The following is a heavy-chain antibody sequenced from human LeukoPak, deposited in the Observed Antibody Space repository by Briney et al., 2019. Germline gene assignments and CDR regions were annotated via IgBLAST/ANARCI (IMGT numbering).Heavy chain of an antibody. Sequence: PGRSLRLSCVASGFTFSSYAMHWVRQAPGKGLEWVALISYDGSNKYYADSVKGRFTISRDNSKNTLYLQMNSLRAEDTAVYYCAKDQTESGYMGAPLEYWGQGTLVTVSS. CDR1: GFTFSSYA. V-gene: IGHV3-30*04. J-gene: IGHJ4*02. D-gene: IGHD3-3*01. CDR3: AKDQTESGYMGAPLEY. CDR2: ISYDGSNK.